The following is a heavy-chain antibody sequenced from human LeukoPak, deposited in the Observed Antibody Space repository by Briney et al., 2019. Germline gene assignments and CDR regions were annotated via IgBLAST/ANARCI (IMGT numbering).Heavy chain of an antibody. J-gene: IGHJ6*03. D-gene: IGHD3-10*02. CDR1: GFTFSRYW. V-gene: IGHV3-7*01. CDR2: INQDGSVK. CDR3: TRDSQDSYVYYMVV. Sequence: NPGGSLRLSCAVSGFTFSRYWMSWVRQPPGKGLEWVANINQDGSVKYYVDSVKGRFTISRDSAKNSLYLQMNSLRAEDTAVYYCTRDSQDSYVYYMVVWGKGTTVTVSS.